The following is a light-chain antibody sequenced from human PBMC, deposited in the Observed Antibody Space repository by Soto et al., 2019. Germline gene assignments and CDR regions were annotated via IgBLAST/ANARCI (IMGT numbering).Light chain of an antibody. CDR2: DVS. CDR1: NSDVGGYSY. J-gene: IGLJ3*02. Sequence: QSALTQPRSVSGSPGQSVTIACSGTNSDVGGYSYVSWYQHHPGEAPKLIIYDVSERPSGVPDRFSGSKSGNTASLTISGLQAEDEADYFCCSYAGTYTFWVFGGGTKVTVL. CDR3: CSYAGTYTFWV. V-gene: IGLV2-11*01.